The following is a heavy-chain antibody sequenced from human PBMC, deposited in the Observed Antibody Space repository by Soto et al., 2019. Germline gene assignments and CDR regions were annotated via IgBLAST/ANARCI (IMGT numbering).Heavy chain of an antibody. J-gene: IGHJ6*02. D-gene: IGHD1-26*01. Sequence: QVHLVESWGGVVQPGSSLRLSCAASEFTFRIFAMHWLRQSPGKGLEWVAVISYDGSRKADSVKGRFTVSRDNSWNTLYLQMNSLRAEDTAIYYCARGDREDIEEVVGVRPGEYSMDVWGQGTTVTVSS. V-gene: IGHV3-30-3*01. CDR1: EFTFRIFA. CDR2: ISYDGSRK. CDR3: ARGDREDIEEVVGVRPGEYSMDV.